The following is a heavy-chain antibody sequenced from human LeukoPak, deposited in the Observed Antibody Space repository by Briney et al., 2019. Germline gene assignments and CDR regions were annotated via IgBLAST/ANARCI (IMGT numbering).Heavy chain of an antibody. D-gene: IGHD4-23*01. Sequence: PSETLSLTCSVSGVSSSSSSYYWGWLRPPPGKGLEWIGSIHDSGSTDYNPSLKSRITISVDTSKNQFSLKLSSVTAADTAVYYGARLYGGNSNNYYCDYWGQGTLVTVSS. CDR1: GVSSSSSSYY. V-gene: IGHV4-39*01. J-gene: IGHJ4*02. CDR3: ARLYGGNSNNYYCDY. CDR2: IHDSGST.